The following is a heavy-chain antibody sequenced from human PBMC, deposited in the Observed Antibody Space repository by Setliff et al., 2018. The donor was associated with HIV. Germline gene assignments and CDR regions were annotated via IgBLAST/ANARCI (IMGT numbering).Heavy chain of an antibody. Sequence: PSETLSLTCAVYGGSFSGYFWSWIRQSPGKGLQWIGEINHSGSTNYNPSLKSRVTISVDTSKNQFSLKLSSVTAADTAVYYCARGRRNEWELLLLAFDMWGQGTMVTVSS. V-gene: IGHV4-34*01. CDR3: ARGRRNEWELLLLAFDM. CDR2: INHSGST. J-gene: IGHJ3*02. CDR1: GGSFSGYF. D-gene: IGHD1-26*01.